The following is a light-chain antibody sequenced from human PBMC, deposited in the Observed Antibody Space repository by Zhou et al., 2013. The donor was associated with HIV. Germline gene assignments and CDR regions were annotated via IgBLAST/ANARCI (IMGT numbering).Light chain of an antibody. V-gene: IGKV3-15*01. CDR1: QNINIY. CDR2: DSS. Sequence: EIVLTQSPATLSLSPGERATLSCRASQNINIYLAWYQQKPGQAPRLLIYDSSNRATDIPGRFSGSGSGTEFTLTINGLQSEDSAIYYCQQYNDWPWTFGQGTKVEIK. J-gene: IGKJ1*01. CDR3: QQYNDWPWT.